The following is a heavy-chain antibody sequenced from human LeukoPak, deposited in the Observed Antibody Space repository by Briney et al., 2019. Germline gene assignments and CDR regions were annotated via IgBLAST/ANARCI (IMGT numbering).Heavy chain of an antibody. J-gene: IGHJ4*02. Sequence: GGSLRLSCAASGFTFSSYGMHSVRQAPGKGLEWVAVIWYDGSNKYYADSVKGRFTISRDNSKNTLYLQMNSLRAEDTAVYYCARDAYYYDSSGYFVHWGQGTLVTVSS. D-gene: IGHD3-22*01. CDR3: ARDAYYYDSSGYFVH. CDR2: IWYDGSNK. CDR1: GFTFSSYG. V-gene: IGHV3-33*01.